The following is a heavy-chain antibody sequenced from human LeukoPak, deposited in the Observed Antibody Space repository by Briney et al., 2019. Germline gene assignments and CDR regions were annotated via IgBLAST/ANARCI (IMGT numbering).Heavy chain of an antibody. CDR1: GGSISSYY. V-gene: IGHV4-4*07. Sequence: SETLSLTCTVSGGSISSYYWSWIRQPAGKGLEWIGRIYTSGSTNYNPSLKSRVTISVDTSKNQFSLKLSSVTAADTAVYYCARAPDSFLEWLLPTEQYYFDYWGQGTLVTVSS. CDR3: ARAPDSFLEWLLPTEQYYFDY. CDR2: IYTSGST. D-gene: IGHD3-3*01. J-gene: IGHJ4*02.